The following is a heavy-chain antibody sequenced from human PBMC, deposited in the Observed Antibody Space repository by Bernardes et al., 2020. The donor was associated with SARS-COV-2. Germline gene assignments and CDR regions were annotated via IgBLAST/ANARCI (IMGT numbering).Heavy chain of an antibody. CDR1: ELSFISSA. D-gene: IGHD3-3*01. CDR3: VGGDFWSGYVGVKYYSYYTMDV. V-gene: IGHV1-58*01. J-gene: IGHJ6*02. CDR2: IAVGSGDT. Sequence: SVKVSCKASELSFISSAVQWVRQARGQRLEWIGWIAVGSGDTKYGQKFQERVTITRDMSTSTAYMELSSLRSDDTAVYFCVGGDFWSGYVGVKYYSYYTMDVWGQGTTVTVSS.